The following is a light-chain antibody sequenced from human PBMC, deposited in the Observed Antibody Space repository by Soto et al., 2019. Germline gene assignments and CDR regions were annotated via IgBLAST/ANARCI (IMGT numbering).Light chain of an antibody. CDR1: QRVSGSY. CDR3: HHYGSSAYT. CDR2: GAF. V-gene: IGKV3-20*01. Sequence: EIVLTQSPDTLSLSPGERGTLSCRASQRVSGSYLAWYQQKPGQAPRLLIYGAFGRATGIPDRFSGSGSGTDFTLTISRLEHEDFAVYYCHHYGSSAYTFGQGTKLEIK. J-gene: IGKJ2*01.